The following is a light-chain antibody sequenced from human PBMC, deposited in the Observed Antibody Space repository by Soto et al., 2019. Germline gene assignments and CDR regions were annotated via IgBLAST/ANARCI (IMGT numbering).Light chain of an antibody. CDR2: DVT. J-gene: IGLJ2*01. CDR3: CAYAGSYTLL. Sequence: QSALTQPPSASGSPGQSVTISCTGTSSDVGGYDYVSWYQQHPGKAPKLVLYDVTKRPSGVPDRFSGSKSGNTASLTISDLQIEDEADYHCCAYAGSYTLLFGGGTKLTVL. CDR1: SSDVGGYDY. V-gene: IGLV2-11*01.